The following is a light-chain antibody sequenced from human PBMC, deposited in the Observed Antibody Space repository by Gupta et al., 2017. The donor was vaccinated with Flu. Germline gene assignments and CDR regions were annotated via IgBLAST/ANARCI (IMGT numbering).Light chain of an antibody. Sequence: EIVLTQSPGTLPLSPGEGATLSCRASQSVTSNYLAWYQQRPGQAPRLVIYHASNRATGIPDLFSSSGSGTDCILTISRLDPDDFAVYYCQHYGPPLTFGQGTKVEIK. V-gene: IGKV3-20*01. CDR2: HAS. J-gene: IGKJ1*01. CDR3: QHYGPPLT. CDR1: QSVTSNY.